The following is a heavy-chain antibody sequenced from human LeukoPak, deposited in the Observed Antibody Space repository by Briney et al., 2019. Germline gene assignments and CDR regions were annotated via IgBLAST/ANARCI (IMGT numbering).Heavy chain of an antibody. Sequence: ASVKVSCKASGYTFTSYDINWVRQATGQGLEWMGWMNPNRGNTGYAQKFQGRVTMTRNTSINTAYMEVSSLRSEDTAVYYCARAVGSGSFQTYYYYMDVWGKGTTVTISS. D-gene: IGHD3-10*01. CDR3: ARAVGSGSFQTYYYYMDV. CDR1: GYTFTSYD. CDR2: MNPNRGNT. V-gene: IGHV1-8*01. J-gene: IGHJ6*03.